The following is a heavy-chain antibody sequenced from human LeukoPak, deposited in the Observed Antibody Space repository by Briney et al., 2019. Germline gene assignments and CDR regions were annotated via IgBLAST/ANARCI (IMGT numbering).Heavy chain of an antibody. Sequence: GGSLRLSCAASGFTFSSYAMSWVRQAPGKGLEWVSGISASGGSTYYADSVKGRFTISRDNSKNTLYLQMNSLRGEDTAVYYCATSLRTYYSSDVGGYWGQGTLVTVSS. V-gene: IGHV3-23*01. D-gene: IGHD4-4*01. J-gene: IGHJ4*02. CDR1: GFTFSSYA. CDR2: ISASGGST. CDR3: ATSLRTYYSSDVGGY.